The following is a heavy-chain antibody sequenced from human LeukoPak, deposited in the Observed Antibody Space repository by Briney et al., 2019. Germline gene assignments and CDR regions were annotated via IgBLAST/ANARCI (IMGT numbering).Heavy chain of an antibody. V-gene: IGHV3-48*04. CDR1: GFTFGPYT. CDR3: ARDEGHRGAILFDY. J-gene: IGHJ4*02. D-gene: IGHD2-21*01. Sequence: GGSLRLSCAASGFTFGPYTMNWVRQAPGKGLEWVSYISSSSDTIYYADSVKGRFTISRDNAKNSLYLQMNSLRAEDTAVYYCARDEGHRGAILFDYWGQGTLVTVSS. CDR2: ISSSSDTI.